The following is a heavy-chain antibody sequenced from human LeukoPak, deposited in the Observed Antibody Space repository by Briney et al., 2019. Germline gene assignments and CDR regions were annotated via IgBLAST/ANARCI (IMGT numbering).Heavy chain of an antibody. CDR2: IYYTGST. CDR1: GGSISRDY. V-gene: IGHV4-59*01. D-gene: IGHD2-15*01. CDR3: AREYCSGGSCSGWDY. Sequence: SETLSLTCTVSGGSISRDYWSWIRQPPGKGLEWIGYIYYTGSTNYNPSLKSRVTISVDTSKNQFSLKLSSVTAADTAVYYCAREYCSGGSCSGWDYWGQGTLVTVSS. J-gene: IGHJ4*02.